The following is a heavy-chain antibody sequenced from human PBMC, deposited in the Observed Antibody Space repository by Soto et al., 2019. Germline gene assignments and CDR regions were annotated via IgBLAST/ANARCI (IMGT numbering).Heavy chain of an antibody. CDR2: IIPIFGTA. CDR1: GGTFSSYA. Sequence: AAVKVSCKASGGTFSSYASSWVRQARGQGLEWMGGIIPIFGTANHAQKSQGRATITADESTSTAYMEPRSLRSEDTALYSCARASSCSSTSCQASPYYFDYWGKGNLVTVSS. CDR3: ARASSCSSTSCQASPYYFDY. D-gene: IGHD2-2*01. J-gene: IGHJ4*02. V-gene: IGHV1-69*13.